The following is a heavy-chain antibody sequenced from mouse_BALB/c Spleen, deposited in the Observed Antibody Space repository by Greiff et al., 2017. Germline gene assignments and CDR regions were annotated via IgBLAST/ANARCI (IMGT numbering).Heavy chain of an antibody. CDR3: ARSTTVVAPFDY. V-gene: IGHV5-17*02. Sequence: EVQGVESGGGLVQPGGSRKLSCAASGFTFSSFGMHWVRQAPEKGLEWVAYISSGSSTIYYADTVKGRFTISRDNPKNTLFLQMTSLRSEDTAMYYCARSTTVVAPFDYWGQGTTLTVSS. CDR2: ISSGSSTI. D-gene: IGHD1-1*01. J-gene: IGHJ2*01. CDR1: GFTFSSFG.